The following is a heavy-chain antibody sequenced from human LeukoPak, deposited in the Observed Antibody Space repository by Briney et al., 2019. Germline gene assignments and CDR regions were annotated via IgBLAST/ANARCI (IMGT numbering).Heavy chain of an antibody. D-gene: IGHD3-22*01. V-gene: IGHV4-61*02. CDR3: ARDHSGYFPAFDY. Sequence: PSETLSLTCSVSGGPITSGSYYWHWIRQPAGKGLEWIGRINTSGSTNYNPSLKSRVTISVDTSKNQFSLRLSSVTAADTAVYYCARDHSGYFPAFDYWGQGALVTVSS. J-gene: IGHJ4*02. CDR2: INTSGST. CDR1: GGPITSGSYY.